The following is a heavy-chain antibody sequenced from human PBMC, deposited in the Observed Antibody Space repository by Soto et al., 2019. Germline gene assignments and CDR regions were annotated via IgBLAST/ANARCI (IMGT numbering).Heavy chain of an antibody. D-gene: IGHD3-3*01. CDR3: ARGPILYDFWSGYYFTQSRYYFDY. CDR2: IYYSGST. Sequence: SETLSLTCTVSGGSVSSGSYYWSWIRQPPGKGLEWIGYIYYSGSTNYNPSLKSRVTISVDTSKNQFSLKLSSVTAADTAVYYRARGPILYDFWSGYYFTQSRYYFDYWGQGTLVTVSS. J-gene: IGHJ4*02. V-gene: IGHV4-61*01. CDR1: GGSVSSGSYY.